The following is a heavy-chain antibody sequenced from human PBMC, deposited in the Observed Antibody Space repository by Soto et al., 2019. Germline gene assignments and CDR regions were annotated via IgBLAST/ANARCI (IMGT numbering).Heavy chain of an antibody. D-gene: IGHD1-26*01. CDR1: TFTFTGYA. V-gene: IGHV3-23*01. CDR2: ISSSSDNT. Sequence: GGSLGLSCAASTFTFTGYAMSWVRQAPGKGLEWVSGISSSSDNTYYADSVKGRFTISRDNSKNTLYVQMNSVRAEDTAVYYCAKDLTYGATPGGALDIWGQGTKVTVSS. CDR3: AKDLTYGATPGGALDI. J-gene: IGHJ3*02.